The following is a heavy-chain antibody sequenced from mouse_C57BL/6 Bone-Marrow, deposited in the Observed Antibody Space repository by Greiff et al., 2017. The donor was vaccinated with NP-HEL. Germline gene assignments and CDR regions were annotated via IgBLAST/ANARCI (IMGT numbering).Heavy chain of an antibody. Sequence: VQLQESGAELARPGASVKLSCKASGYTFTSYGISWVKQRTGQGLEWIGEIYPRSGNTYYNEKFKGKATLTADKSSSTAYMELRSLTSEDSAVYFCARAKITTRYFDYWGQGTTLTVSS. J-gene: IGHJ2*01. CDR3: ARAKITTRYFDY. D-gene: IGHD1-1*01. V-gene: IGHV1-81*01. CDR1: GYTFTSYG. CDR2: IYPRSGNT.